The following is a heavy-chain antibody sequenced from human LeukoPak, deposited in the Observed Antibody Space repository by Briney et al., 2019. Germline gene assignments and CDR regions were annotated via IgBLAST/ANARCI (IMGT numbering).Heavy chain of an antibody. CDR2: MGTAGDI. CDR1: GFTFSSHD. V-gene: IGHV3-13*01. CDR3: ATNSFAGGGWDL. D-gene: IGHD2-21*01. Sequence: PGGSLRLSCAASGFTFSSHDMHWVRHATGKGLEWVSGMGTAGDIYYSDSVKGRFTSSRENAKNSLYLQMNSLRPGDTAVYYCATNSFAGGGWDLWGQGTLVTVSS. J-gene: IGHJ5*02.